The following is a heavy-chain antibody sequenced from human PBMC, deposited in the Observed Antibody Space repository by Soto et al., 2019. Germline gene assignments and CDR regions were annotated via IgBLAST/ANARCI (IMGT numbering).Heavy chain of an antibody. CDR3: ARRSYERNWFDP. D-gene: IGHD1-26*01. J-gene: IGHJ5*02. CDR1: GFSFSSYA. V-gene: IGHV3-23*01. Sequence: GGSLRLSCAASGFSFSSYAMSWVRQAPGKGLEWVSTVTGSGSSTYYAYSVKGRFTISRDNSKDTLYLQMNSLRAEDTAVYYCARRSYERNWFDPWGQGTLVTVSS. CDR2: VTGSGSST.